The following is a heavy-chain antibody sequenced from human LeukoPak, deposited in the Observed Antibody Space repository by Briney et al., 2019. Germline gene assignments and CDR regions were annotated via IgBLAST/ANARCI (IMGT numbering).Heavy chain of an antibody. V-gene: IGHV4-34*01. CDR1: GGSFSGYY. Sequence: SETLSLTCAVYGGSFSGYYWSWIRQPPGKGLEWIGEINHSGSTNYNPSLKSRVTISVDTSKNQFSLKLSSVTAADTAVYYCARVTVFTIDYWGQGTLVTVSS. J-gene: IGHJ4*02. CDR2: INHSGST. CDR3: ARVTVFTIDY. D-gene: IGHD1-14*01.